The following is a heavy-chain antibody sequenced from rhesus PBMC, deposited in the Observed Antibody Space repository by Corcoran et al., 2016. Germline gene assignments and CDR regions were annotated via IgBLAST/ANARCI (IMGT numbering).Heavy chain of an antibody. CDR2: TNPYNGNT. V-gene: IGHV1S2*01. J-gene: IGHJ6*01. CDR1: GYTFTDYY. CDR3: ARGDSNYHYGLDS. Sequence: QVQLVQSGAEVKKPGSSVKVSCKASGYTFTDYYMHWVRQAPRQGPERMGWTNPYNGNTKYAQKFQGRGTMNRDTWTRTAYKERSSLRSEDTAVYYCARGDSNYHYGLDSWGQGVVVTVSS. D-gene: IGHD4-23*01.